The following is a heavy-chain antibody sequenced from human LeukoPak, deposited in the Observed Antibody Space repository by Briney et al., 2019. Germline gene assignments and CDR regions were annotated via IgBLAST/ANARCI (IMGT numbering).Heavy chain of an antibody. CDR3: ARTNGYPNYYFDY. V-gene: IGHV4-61*02. CDR2: IYTSGST. CDR1: GGSISSGSYY. Sequence: PSQTLSLTCTVSGGSISSGSYYWSWIRQPAGKGLEWIGRIYTSGSTNYNPSLKSRVTISVDTSKNQLSLKLSSVTAADTAVYYCARTNGYPNYYFDYWGQGTLVTVSS. J-gene: IGHJ4*02. D-gene: IGHD1-1*01.